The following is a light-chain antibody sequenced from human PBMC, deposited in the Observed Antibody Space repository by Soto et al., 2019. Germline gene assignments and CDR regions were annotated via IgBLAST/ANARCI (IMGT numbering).Light chain of an antibody. CDR3: QSYDSSFYV. V-gene: IGLV1-40*01. Sequence: QSVLTQPPSVSGAPGPRVTISCTGSSSNIVAGYDVHWYQQLPGTAPKLLIYGNSNRPSGVPDRFSGSKSGTSASLAITGLQAEDEADYDCQSYDSSFYVFGTGTKVTVL. J-gene: IGLJ1*01. CDR1: SSNIVAGYD. CDR2: GNS.